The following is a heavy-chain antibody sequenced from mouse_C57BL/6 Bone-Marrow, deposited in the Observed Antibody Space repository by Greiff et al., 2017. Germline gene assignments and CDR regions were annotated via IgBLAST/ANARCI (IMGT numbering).Heavy chain of an antibody. CDR2: IWSDGST. V-gene: IGHV2-6-1*01. CDR1: GFSLTSYG. J-gene: IGHJ3*01. D-gene: IGHD2-4*01. CDR3: ARHGRYDYDGFAY. Sequence: QVQLQQSGPGLVAPSQSLSITCTVSGFSLTSYGVHWVRQPPGKGLEWLVVIWSDGSTTYNSALKSRLSISKDNSKSQVFLKMNSLQTDDTAMYYCARHGRYDYDGFAYWGQGTLVTVSA.